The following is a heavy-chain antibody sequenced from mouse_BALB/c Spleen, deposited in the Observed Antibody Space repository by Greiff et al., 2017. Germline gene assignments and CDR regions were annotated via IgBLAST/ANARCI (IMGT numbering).Heavy chain of an antibody. CDR3: ARAPYGSYYFDY. J-gene: IGHJ2*01. CDR2: IYPGDGDT. V-gene: IGHV1-82*01. CDR1: GYAFSSSW. Sequence: QVQLQQSGPELVKPGASVKISCKASGYAFSSSWMNWVKQRPGQGLEWIGRIYPGDGDTNYNGKFKGKATLTADKSSSTAYMQLSSLTSVDSAVYFCARAPYGSYYFDYWGQGTTLTVSS. D-gene: IGHD1-2*01.